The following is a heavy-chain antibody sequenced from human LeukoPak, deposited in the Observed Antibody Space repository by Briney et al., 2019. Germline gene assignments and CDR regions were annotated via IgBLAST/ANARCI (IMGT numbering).Heavy chain of an antibody. CDR2: ISGSGGST. J-gene: IGHJ4*02. CDR1: GFTFSTYA. V-gene: IGHV3-23*01. D-gene: IGHD2-8*01. CDR3: AKDRSCTNDICHGDFDY. Sequence: SGGSLRLSCAASGFTFSTYAVSWVRQAPGKGLEWVSSISGSGGSTYSADSVKGRFTISRDNSKNPLYLQMNSLRAEDPALYYCAKDRSCTNDICHGDFDYWGQGTVVTVSS.